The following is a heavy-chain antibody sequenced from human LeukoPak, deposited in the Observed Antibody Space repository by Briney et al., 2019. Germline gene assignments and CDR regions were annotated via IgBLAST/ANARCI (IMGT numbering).Heavy chain of an antibody. D-gene: IGHD2-15*01. CDR3: ARAPRSRHCSGGSCYSPLPFDY. V-gene: IGHV1-18*01. CDR2: ISAYNGNT. Sequence: ASVKVSCKASGYTFTSYGISWMRQAPGQGLEWMGWISAYNGNTNYAQKLQGRVTMTTDTSTSTAYMELRSLRSDDTAVYYCARAPRSRHCSGGSCYSPLPFDYWGQGTLVTVSS. CDR1: GYTFTSYG. J-gene: IGHJ4*02.